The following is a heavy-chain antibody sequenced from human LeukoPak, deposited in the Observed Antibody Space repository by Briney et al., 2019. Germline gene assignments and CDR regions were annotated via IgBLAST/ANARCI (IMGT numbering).Heavy chain of an antibody. CDR3: ARDSLYYYYYHMDV. Sequence: PSETLSLTCAVYGGSFSGYYWSWIRQPPGKGLEWIGEINHSGSTNYNPSLKSRVTILVDTSKNQFSLKLSSVTAADTAVYYCARDSLYYYYYHMDVWGKGTTVTVSS. J-gene: IGHJ6*03. D-gene: IGHD2-15*01. V-gene: IGHV4-34*01. CDR2: INHSGST. CDR1: GGSFSGYY.